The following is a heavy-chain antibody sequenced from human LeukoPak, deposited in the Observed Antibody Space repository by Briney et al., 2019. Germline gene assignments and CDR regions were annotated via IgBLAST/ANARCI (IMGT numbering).Heavy chain of an antibody. CDR3: ARGSGDGRAFDI. J-gene: IGHJ3*02. CDR2: ISGSGGST. Sequence: PGGSLRLSCAASGFTFSSYAMSWVRQAPGKGLEWVSAISGSGGSTYYADSVKGRFTISRDNSKNTLYLQMNILRAGDTAVYYCARGSGDGRAFDIWGQGTMVTVSS. CDR1: GFTFSSYA. V-gene: IGHV3-23*01. D-gene: IGHD4-17*01.